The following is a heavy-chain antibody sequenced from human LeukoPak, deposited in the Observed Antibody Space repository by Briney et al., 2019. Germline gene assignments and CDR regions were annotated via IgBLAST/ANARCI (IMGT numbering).Heavy chain of an antibody. D-gene: IGHD2-21*02. Sequence: GGSLRLSCEASGFTVSSNDMSWVRQAPGKGLEWVSVLYSGGTTDYADSVKGRFTISRDNSKNTLYLQMNSLRVEDTAVYYCAKRDRPCSGDCSAPYYFDYWGQGTLVTVSS. CDR2: LYSGGTT. CDR3: AKRDRPCSGDCSAPYYFDY. CDR1: GFTVSSND. J-gene: IGHJ4*02. V-gene: IGHV3-53*01.